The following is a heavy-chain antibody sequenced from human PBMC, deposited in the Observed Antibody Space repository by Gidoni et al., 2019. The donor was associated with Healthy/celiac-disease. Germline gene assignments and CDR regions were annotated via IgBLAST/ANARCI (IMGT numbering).Heavy chain of an antibody. CDR2: ISGSGGST. Sequence: VQLLESGGGLVQPGGSLRLSCAASGFTFSSYAMSWVRQAPGKGLEWVAAISGSGGSTYYADSVKGRFTISRDNSKNTLYLQMNSLRAEDTAVYYCAKGVTMVRGVGYGMDVWGQGTTVTVSS. CDR3: AKGVTMVRGVGYGMDV. J-gene: IGHJ6*02. D-gene: IGHD3-10*01. CDR1: GFTFSSYA. V-gene: IGHV3-23*01.